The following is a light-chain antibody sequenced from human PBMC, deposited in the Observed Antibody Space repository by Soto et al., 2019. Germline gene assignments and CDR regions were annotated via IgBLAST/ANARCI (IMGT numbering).Light chain of an antibody. CDR2: AAS. V-gene: IGKV1-39*01. CDR3: QQSYSTPIS. Sequence: DIQMTQSPSSLSASVGDRVTITCRASQSISSYLNWYQQKPGKAPKLLIYAASSLQSGVPSRFSGSGSGTDFTLTISSLQPEDFATYYGQQSYSTPISFGQETRLEIK. CDR1: QSISSY. J-gene: IGKJ5*01.